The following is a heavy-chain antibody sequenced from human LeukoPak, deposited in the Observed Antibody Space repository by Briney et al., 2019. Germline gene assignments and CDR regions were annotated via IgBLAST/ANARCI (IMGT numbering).Heavy chain of an antibody. CDR1: GFTFSSYA. CDR3: AKGGYCGGDCFFRLDY. Sequence: GGSLRLSCAASGFTFSSYAMSWVRQAPGKGLEWVSAISGSGGSTYYADSVKGRFTISRDNSKNTLYLQMNSLRAEDTAVYYCAKGGYCGGDCFFRLDYWGQGTLVTVSS. J-gene: IGHJ4*02. V-gene: IGHV3-23*01. CDR2: ISGSGGST. D-gene: IGHD2-21*02.